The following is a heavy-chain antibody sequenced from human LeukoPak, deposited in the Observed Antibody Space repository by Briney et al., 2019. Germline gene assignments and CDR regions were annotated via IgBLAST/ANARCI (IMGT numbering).Heavy chain of an antibody. CDR3: AKVSVTGAYYFDY. J-gene: IGHJ4*02. CDR1: GFTFGSYA. CDR2: MSGSGAST. Sequence: QPGGSLRLSCAASGFTFGSYAMNWVRQAPGKGLEWVSAMSGSGASTNYADSVKGRFTISRHNSKNTLYLQMNSLRAEDTAVYYCAKVSVTGAYYFDYWGQGTLVTVSS. V-gene: IGHV3-23*01. D-gene: IGHD6-19*01.